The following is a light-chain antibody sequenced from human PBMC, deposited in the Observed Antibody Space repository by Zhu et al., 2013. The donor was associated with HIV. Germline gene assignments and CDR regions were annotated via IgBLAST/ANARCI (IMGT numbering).Light chain of an antibody. CDR1: QSVTSSY. J-gene: IGKJ4*01. Sequence: EIVLTQSPGTLSLSPGERATLSCRASQSVTSSYLAWYQQKPGQAPRLLIYGASNRATGIPDRFSGSGSGTDFTLTISRLEPEDFAVYYCQQRSNWPPPFGGGTKVEIK. CDR3: QQRSNWPPP. V-gene: IGKV3D-20*02. CDR2: GAS.